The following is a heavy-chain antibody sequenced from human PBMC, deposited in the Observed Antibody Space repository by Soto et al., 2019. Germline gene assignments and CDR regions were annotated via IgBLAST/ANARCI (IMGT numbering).Heavy chain of an antibody. CDR1: GGSISSYY. V-gene: IGHV4-59*01. Sequence: SETLSLTCTVSGGSISSYYWSWIRQPPGKGLEWIGYIYYSGSTNYNPSLKSRVTISVDTSKNQFSLKLSSVTAADTAVYYCARRYSSGWSNYYYCYMDVWGKGTTVTVSS. J-gene: IGHJ6*03. CDR3: ARRYSSGWSNYYYCYMDV. CDR2: IYYSGST. D-gene: IGHD6-19*01.